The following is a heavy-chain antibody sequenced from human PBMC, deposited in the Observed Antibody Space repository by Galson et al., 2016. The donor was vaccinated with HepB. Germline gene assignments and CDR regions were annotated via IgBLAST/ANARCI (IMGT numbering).Heavy chain of an antibody. J-gene: IGHJ4*02. CDR3: AKGGEQWLTPFDY. V-gene: IGHV3-48*02. D-gene: IGHD6-19*01. Sequence: LRLSCAASGFTFTTYWMHWVRQDPEKGLEWVSYISSSSSTIYYADSVKGRFSISRDNAKNSLYLQMNRLRDEDTAVYYCAKGGEQWLTPFDYWGQGTLVTVSS. CDR2: ISSSSSTI. CDR1: GFTFTTYW.